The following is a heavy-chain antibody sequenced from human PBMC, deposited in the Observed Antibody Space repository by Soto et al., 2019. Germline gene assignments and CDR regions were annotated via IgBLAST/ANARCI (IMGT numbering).Heavy chain of an antibody. CDR3: TTEGGGYCSSTSCYDPQMHSTAY. V-gene: IGHV3-15*01. CDR1: GFTFSNAW. CDR2: IKSKTDGGTT. J-gene: IGHJ4*02. D-gene: IGHD2-2*01. Sequence: EVQLVESGGGLVQPGGSLRLSCAASGFTFSNAWMSWVRQAPGKGLEWVGRIKSKTDGGTTDYAAPVKGRFTISRDDSKNTLYLQMNSLKTEDTAVYYCTTEGGGYCSSTSCYDPQMHSTAYWGQGTLVTVSS.